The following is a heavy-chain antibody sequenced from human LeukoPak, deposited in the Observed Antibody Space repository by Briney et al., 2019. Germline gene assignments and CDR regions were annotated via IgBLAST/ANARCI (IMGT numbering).Heavy chain of an antibody. CDR2: HIPISGTA. J-gene: IGHJ6*03. CDR3: ARGLQYQLLKALGYYYMDV. V-gene: IGHV1-69*05. D-gene: IGHD2-2*01. Sequence: GASVKLSCKASGGTFSSHAIAWARQASGQGPEWMEGHIPISGTANYAQKFQGRVTITTDESTSTAYMELSSLTSDDTAVYYCARGLQYQLLKALGYYYMDVWGEGTTVTVSS. CDR1: GGTFSSHA.